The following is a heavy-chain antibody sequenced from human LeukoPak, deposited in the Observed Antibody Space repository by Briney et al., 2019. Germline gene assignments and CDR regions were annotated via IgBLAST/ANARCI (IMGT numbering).Heavy chain of an antibody. CDR2: INHSGST. CDR3: ARDNSVTIAGHHTLDY. V-gene: IGHV4-34*01. CDR1: GGSFSGYY. Sequence: PSETLSLTCAVYGGSFSGYYWNWIRQPPGKGLEWIGEINHSGSTSYNPSLKSRVTISVDTSKNQFSLNLSSVTAADTAVYYCARDNSVTIAGHHTLDYWGQGTLVTVSS. J-gene: IGHJ4*02. D-gene: IGHD4-17*01.